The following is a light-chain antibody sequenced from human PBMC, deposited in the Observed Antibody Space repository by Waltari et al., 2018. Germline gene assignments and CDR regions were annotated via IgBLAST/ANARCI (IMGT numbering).Light chain of an antibody. J-gene: IGLJ3*02. CDR1: SGHSSNI. Sequence: QLVLTQSPSASASLGASIKLTCTLSSGHSSNIIAWLQQQPERGPRYLMKVNSDGTHSQGDDIPARFAGASSGAERYLTISSLQSEDEADYYCQTGGHGTWVFGGGTKVTVL. V-gene: IGLV4-69*01. CDR3: QTGGHGTWV. CDR2: VNSDGTH.